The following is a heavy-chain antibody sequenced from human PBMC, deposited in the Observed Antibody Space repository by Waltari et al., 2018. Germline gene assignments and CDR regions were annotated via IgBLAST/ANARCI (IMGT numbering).Heavy chain of an antibody. D-gene: IGHD3-22*01. Sequence: EVQLVQSGAEVGKPGESLRIACQASGYSCTTSWITWVRQVPGKGLEWMVRIDWSDSDDNYSPSFQGHVALSVDESISTAYLQWSSLKASDTAIYYCARTIVQGQYYMDVWGKGTMVTVSS. CDR2: IDWSDSDD. CDR3: ARTIVQGQYYMDV. J-gene: IGHJ6*03. CDR1: GYSCTTSW. V-gene: IGHV5-10-1*01.